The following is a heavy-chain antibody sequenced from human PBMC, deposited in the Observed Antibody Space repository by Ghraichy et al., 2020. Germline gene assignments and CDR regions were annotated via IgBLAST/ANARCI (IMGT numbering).Heavy chain of an antibody. V-gene: IGHV1-2*02. D-gene: IGHD2-2*01. CDR1: GYTFTGYY. J-gene: IGHJ4*02. CDR3: ARGGLGYCSSTSCPLGY. Sequence: ASVKVSCKASGYTFTGYYMHWVRQAPGQGLEWMGWINPNSGGTNYAQKFQGRVTMTRDTSISTAYMELSRLRSDDTAVYYCARGGLGYCSSTSCPLGYWGQGTLVTVSS. CDR2: INPNSGGT.